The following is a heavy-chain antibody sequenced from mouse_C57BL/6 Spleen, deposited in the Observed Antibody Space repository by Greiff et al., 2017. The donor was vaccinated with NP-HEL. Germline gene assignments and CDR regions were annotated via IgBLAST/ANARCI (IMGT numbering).Heavy chain of an antibody. D-gene: IGHD2-3*01. V-gene: IGHV6-3*01. CDR3: TGDGYYVFAY. J-gene: IGHJ3*01. Sequence: EVKLVESGGGLVQPGGSMKLSCVASGFTFSNYWMNWVRQSPEKGLEWVAQIRLKSDNYATHYAESVKGRFTISRDDSKSSVYLQMNNLRAEDTGIYYCTGDGYYVFAYWGQGTLVTVSA. CDR1: GFTFSNYW. CDR2: IRLKSDNYAT.